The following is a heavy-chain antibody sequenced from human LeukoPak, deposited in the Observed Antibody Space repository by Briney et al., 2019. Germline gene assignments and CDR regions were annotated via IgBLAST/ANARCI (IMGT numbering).Heavy chain of an antibody. J-gene: IGHJ4*02. CDR3: ARGSIVGATFDYFDY. CDR1: GNSISSGDYY. D-gene: IGHD1-26*01. Sequence: SETLSLTCTVSGNSISSGDYYWSWIRQPAGKGLEWIGRIYTSGSTTYNPSLKSRVTISGDTSENQFSLRLSSVTAADTAVYYCARGSIVGATFDYFDYWGQGTLVTVSS. CDR2: IYTSGST. V-gene: IGHV4-61*02.